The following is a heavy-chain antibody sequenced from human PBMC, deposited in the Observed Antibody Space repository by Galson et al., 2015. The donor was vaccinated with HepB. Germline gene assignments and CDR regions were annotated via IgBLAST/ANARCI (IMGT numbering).Heavy chain of an antibody. D-gene: IGHD5-18*01. Sequence: SLRLSCAASGFTFSSYAMHWVRQAPGKGLEWVAVISYDGSNKYYADSVKGRFTISRDNSKNTLYLQMNSLRAEDTAVYYCAMDRNSIQLWLFDYWGQGTLVTVSS. CDR2: ISYDGSNK. J-gene: IGHJ4*02. V-gene: IGHV3-30*04. CDR1: GFTFSSYA. CDR3: AMDRNSIQLWLFDY.